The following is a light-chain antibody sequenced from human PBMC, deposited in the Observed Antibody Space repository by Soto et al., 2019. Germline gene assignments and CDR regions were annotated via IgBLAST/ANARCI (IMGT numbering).Light chain of an antibody. Sequence: QSVLTQPRSVSGSPGQSVTISCTGTSSDVGGYNYVSWYQQHPGKAPKLMIYDVSKRPSGVPDRFSGSKSGNTASLTISGLQAEDEADYYCCSYAGSCTFVAWVFGTGTKVTVL. CDR3: CSYAGSCTFVAWV. V-gene: IGLV2-11*01. CDR2: DVS. CDR1: SSDVGGYNY. J-gene: IGLJ1*01.